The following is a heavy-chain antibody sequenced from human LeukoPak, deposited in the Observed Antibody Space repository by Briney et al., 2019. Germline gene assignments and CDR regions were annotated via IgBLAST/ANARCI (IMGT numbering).Heavy chain of an antibody. CDR3: AKDNRRHYTSGPNPDSLH. D-gene: IGHD6-19*01. Sequence: PGGSLRLSCSASGFTFSSFWMHWVRQAPGKGLEWVANIRQDGGEIYYVDSVKGRFTISRDNAKNSLYLQMNSLRVEDTAFYYCAKDNRRHYTSGPNPDSLHWGQGALVTVSS. J-gene: IGHJ4*02. CDR1: GFTFSSFW. V-gene: IGHV3-7*03. CDR2: IRQDGGEI.